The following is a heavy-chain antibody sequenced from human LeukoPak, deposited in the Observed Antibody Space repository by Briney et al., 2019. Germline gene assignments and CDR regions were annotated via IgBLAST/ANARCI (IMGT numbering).Heavy chain of an antibody. Sequence: GGSLRLSCAVSGITLSNYGMSWVRQAPGKGLEWVAGISDSGSNTKYADSVKGRFTISRDNPKNTLYLHMNSLRAEDTVVYFCAKRGVVIRVILVGFHKEAYYFDSWGQGALVTVSS. CDR3: AKRGVVIRVILVGFHKEAYYFDS. D-gene: IGHD3-22*01. CDR2: ISDSGSNT. CDR1: GITLSNYG. V-gene: IGHV3-23*01. J-gene: IGHJ4*02.